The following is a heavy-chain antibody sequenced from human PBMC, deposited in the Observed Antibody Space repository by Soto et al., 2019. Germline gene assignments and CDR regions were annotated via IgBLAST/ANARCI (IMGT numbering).Heavy chain of an antibody. CDR3: AREGFDHRPDY. CDR1: GDSISSPNW. Sequence: QVQLQESGPGLVKPSETLSLTCAVSGDSISSPNWWSWYRQPPGKGLELIGEMFASGSSNYNPSLNGRVTISLDTSKNHFSLKLTSLAAADTAIYYCAREGFDHRPDYWGQGIPVIVSS. J-gene: IGHJ4*02. CDR2: MFASGSS. V-gene: IGHV4-4*02.